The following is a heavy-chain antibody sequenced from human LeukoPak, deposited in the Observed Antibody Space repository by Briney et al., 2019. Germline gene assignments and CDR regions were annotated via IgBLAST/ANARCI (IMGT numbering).Heavy chain of an antibody. CDR2: INHSGST. J-gene: IGHJ5*02. Sequence: SETLSLTCTVSGGSISNDYWSWIRQPPGKGLEWIGEINHSGSTNYNPSLKSRVTISVDTSKNQFSLKLSSVTAADTAVYYCARAYSSGWYPNWFDPWGQGTLVTVSS. D-gene: IGHD6-19*01. CDR3: ARAYSSGWYPNWFDP. V-gene: IGHV4-34*01. CDR1: GGSISNDY.